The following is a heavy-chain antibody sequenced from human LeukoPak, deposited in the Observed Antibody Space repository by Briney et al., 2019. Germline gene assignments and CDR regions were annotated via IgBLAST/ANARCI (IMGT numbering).Heavy chain of an antibody. J-gene: IGHJ6*02. CDR1: GFTFSSYG. D-gene: IGHD2-8*02. CDR3: ARDSTGYYGMDV. CDR2: IWCDGSNK. V-gene: IGHV3-33*01. Sequence: GGSLRLSCAASGFTFSSYGMHWVRQAPGKGLEWVAVIWCDGSNKYYADSVKGRFTISRDNSKNTLYLQMNSLRAEDTAVYYCARDSTGYYGMDVWGQGTTVTVSS.